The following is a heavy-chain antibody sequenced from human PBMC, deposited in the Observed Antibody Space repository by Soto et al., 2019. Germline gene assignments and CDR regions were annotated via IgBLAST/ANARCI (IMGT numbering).Heavy chain of an antibody. CDR1: GFTFSNFW. V-gene: IGHV3-7*05. Sequence: EVQLVESGGGLVQPGGSLRLSCAASGFTFSNFWMSWVRQAPGKGLEWVAAIKEDGSENNYVDSVRGRFTISRDNAKNTLYLQMNSLRADDTAVYYCARDVIWGQGSLVSVSS. J-gene: IGHJ4*02. CDR2: IKEDGSEN. CDR3: ARDVI.